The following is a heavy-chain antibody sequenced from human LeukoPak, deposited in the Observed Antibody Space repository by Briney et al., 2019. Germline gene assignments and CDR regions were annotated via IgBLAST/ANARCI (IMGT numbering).Heavy chain of an antibody. J-gene: IGHJ3*02. CDR3: ARDPGHGPLEWLFGAFDI. D-gene: IGHD3-3*01. CDR1: GFTVSSNY. Sequence: PGGSLRLSCAASGFTVSSNYMSWVRQAPGKGLEWVSDIYSGGSTYYADSVKGRFTISRDNSKNTLYLQMNSLRAEDTAVYYCARDPGHGPLEWLFGAFDIWGQGTMVTVSS. CDR2: IYSGGST. V-gene: IGHV3-53*01.